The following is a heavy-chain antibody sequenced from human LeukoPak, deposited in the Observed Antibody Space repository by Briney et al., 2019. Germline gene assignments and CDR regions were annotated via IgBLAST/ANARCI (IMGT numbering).Heavy chain of an antibody. Sequence: SETLSLTCTVSGGSISSSSYYWGWIRQPPGKGLEWIGSIYYSGSTYYNPSLKSRVTISVDTSKNQFSLKLSSVTAADTAVYYCAREEELLWFGELFNGMDVWGQGTTVTVSS. V-gene: IGHV4-39*07. D-gene: IGHD3-10*01. J-gene: IGHJ6*02. CDR2: IYYSGST. CDR1: GGSISSSSYY. CDR3: AREEELLWFGELFNGMDV.